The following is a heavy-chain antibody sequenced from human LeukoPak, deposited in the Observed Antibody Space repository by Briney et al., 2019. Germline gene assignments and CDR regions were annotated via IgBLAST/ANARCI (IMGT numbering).Heavy chain of an antibody. CDR3: AKDVYSYGYVDY. CDR2: ISYDGSNK. J-gene: IGHJ4*02. CDR1: GFTFSSYG. D-gene: IGHD5-18*01. Sequence: GGSLRLSCAASGFTFSSYGMHWVRQAPGKGLEWVAVISYDGSNKYYADSVKGRFTISRDNSKSTLYLQMNSLRAEDTAVYYCAKDVYSYGYVDYWGQGTLVTVSS. V-gene: IGHV3-30*18.